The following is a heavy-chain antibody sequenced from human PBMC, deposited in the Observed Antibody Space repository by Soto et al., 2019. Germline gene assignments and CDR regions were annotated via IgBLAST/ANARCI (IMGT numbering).Heavy chain of an antibody. Sequence: QVQLVESGGGVVQPGRSLRLSCAASGFTFSSYGMHWVRQAPGKGLEWVAVISYDGSNKYYADSVKGRFTISRDNSKKTLYLQMNSLRAEDTAVYYCAKILLRFRESHYGMDVWGQGTTVTVSS. CDR1: GFTFSSYG. V-gene: IGHV3-30*18. D-gene: IGHD3-10*01. CDR3: AKILLRFRESHYGMDV. CDR2: ISYDGSNK. J-gene: IGHJ6*02.